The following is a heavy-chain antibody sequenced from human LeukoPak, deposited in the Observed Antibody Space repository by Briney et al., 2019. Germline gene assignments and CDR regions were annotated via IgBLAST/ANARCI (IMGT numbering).Heavy chain of an antibody. Sequence: GGSLRLSCAASGFTFSSYAMHWVRQAPGKGLEYVSAINNNGGSTYYANSVKGRFTISRDNSKNTLYLQMGSLRAEDMAVYYCARSVNYYYGMDAWGQGTTVIASS. CDR3: ARSVNYYYGMDA. J-gene: IGHJ6*02. V-gene: IGHV3-64*01. CDR2: INNNGGST. D-gene: IGHD4-11*01. CDR1: GFTFSSYA.